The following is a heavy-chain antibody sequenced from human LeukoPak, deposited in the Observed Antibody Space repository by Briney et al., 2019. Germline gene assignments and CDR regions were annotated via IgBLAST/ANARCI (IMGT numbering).Heavy chain of an antibody. D-gene: IGHD3-22*01. Sequence: GGSLRLSCAASGFTFSSYAMSGVRQAPGKGLEWVSAISGSGGSTYYADSVKGRFTISRDNSKNTLYLQMNSLRAEDTAVYYCAKDFPAMIDPGDDYWGQGTLVTVSS. V-gene: IGHV3-23*01. CDR3: AKDFPAMIDPGDDY. CDR2: ISGSGGST. CDR1: GFTFSSYA. J-gene: IGHJ4*02.